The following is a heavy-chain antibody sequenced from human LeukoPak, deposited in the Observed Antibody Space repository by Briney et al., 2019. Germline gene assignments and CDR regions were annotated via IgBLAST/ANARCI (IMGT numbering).Heavy chain of an antibody. Sequence: SETLSLTCTVSGGSISGSSYYWGWIRQPPGKGLEWIGSIYYSGSTYYNPSLKSRVTISVDTSKNQFSLKLSSVTAADTAVYYCARDRPPRSWGQGTLVTVSS. CDR3: ARDRPPRS. CDR1: GGSISGSSYY. V-gene: IGHV4-39*07. J-gene: IGHJ5*02. CDR2: IYYSGST. D-gene: IGHD5-24*01.